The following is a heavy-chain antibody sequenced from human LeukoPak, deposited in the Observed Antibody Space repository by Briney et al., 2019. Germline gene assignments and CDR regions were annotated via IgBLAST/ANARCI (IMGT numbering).Heavy chain of an antibody. CDR2: ISSSGITI. Sequence: GGSLRLSCAASGFIFSDYYMSWIRQAPGKGLEWVSYISSSGITIYYADSVKGRFTISRDNAKNSLYLQMNSLRAEDTAVYYCAKDPSSGYYGGLYFDYWGQGTLVTVSS. D-gene: IGHD3-22*01. CDR1: GFIFSDYY. V-gene: IGHV3-11*04. CDR3: AKDPSSGYYGGLYFDY. J-gene: IGHJ4*02.